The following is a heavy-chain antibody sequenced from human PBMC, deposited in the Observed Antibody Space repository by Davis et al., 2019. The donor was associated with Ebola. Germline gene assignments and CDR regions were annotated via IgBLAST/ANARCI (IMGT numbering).Heavy chain of an antibody. CDR3: AKDTSNVWFDV. J-gene: IGHJ3*01. V-gene: IGHV3-23*01. CDR1: GFIFSSYV. Sequence: PGGSLRLSCAASGFIFSSYVMSWVRRAPGKGLEWVSTVCLSADTYYADSVKGRFTISRDNSKNTLHLQMNSLRVEDTAIYYCAKDTSNVWFDVWGQGTMVTVSS. CDR2: VCLSADT. D-gene: IGHD6-19*01.